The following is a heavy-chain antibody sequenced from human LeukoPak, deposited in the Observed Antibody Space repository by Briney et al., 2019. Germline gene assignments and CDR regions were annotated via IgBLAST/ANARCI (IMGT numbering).Heavy chain of an antibody. D-gene: IGHD3-3*01. V-gene: IGHV1-69*05. CDR3: ARGTYDFWSGYSLDY. CDR2: IIPIFGTA. CDR1: GGTFSSYA. J-gene: IGHJ4*02. Sequence: SVKVSCKASGGTFSSYAISWVRQAPGQGLEWMGGIIPIFGTANYAQKFQGRVTITRNTSISTAYMELSSLRSEDTAVYYCARGTYDFWSGYSLDYWGQGTLVTVSS.